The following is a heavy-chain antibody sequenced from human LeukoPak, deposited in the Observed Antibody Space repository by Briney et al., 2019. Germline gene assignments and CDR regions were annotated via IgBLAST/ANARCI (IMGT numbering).Heavy chain of an antibody. CDR3: ARVPIVGAKQFDY. CDR1: GYTFTGYY. V-gene: IGHV1-2*02. J-gene: IGHJ4*02. CDR2: INPNSGGT. Sequence: GASVKVSCKASGYTFTGYYIHWVRQAPGQGLEWMGWINPNSGGTSFAQKFQGRVTMTRDTSISTAYMELSRLTSDDTAVYYCARVPIVGAKQFDYWGQGTLVTVSS. D-gene: IGHD1-26*01.